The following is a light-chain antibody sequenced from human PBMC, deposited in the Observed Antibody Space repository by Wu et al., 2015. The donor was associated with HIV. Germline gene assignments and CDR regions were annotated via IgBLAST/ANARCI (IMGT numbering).Light chain of an antibody. CDR1: QSVSSN. CDR2: GAS. Sequence: EIVMTQFPATLSVSPGERATLSCRASQSVSSNLAWYQQKPGQAPRLLIYGASTRATSIPARFSGSGSGTEFTLTISSMQSEDFAVYYCQQYNNWPSWTFGQGPRWKSN. CDR3: QQYNNWPSWT. J-gene: IGKJ1*01. V-gene: IGKV3-15*01.